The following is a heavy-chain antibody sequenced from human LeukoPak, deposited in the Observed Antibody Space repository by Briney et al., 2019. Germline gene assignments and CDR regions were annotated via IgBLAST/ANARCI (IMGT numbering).Heavy chain of an antibody. J-gene: IGHJ4*02. CDR3: ASLGGYQNGNFDY. CDR2: IFPRGTT. V-gene: IGHV4-38-2*01. D-gene: IGHD2-2*01. Sequence: PSETLSLTCAVSGYSISSGNHWGWIRQPPDKGLEWIGSIFPRGTTYYNPSLKRRVTISIYTSKNQFSLKLISVTAADTALYYCASLGGYQNGNFDYWGQGTLVTVSS. CDR1: GYSISSGNH.